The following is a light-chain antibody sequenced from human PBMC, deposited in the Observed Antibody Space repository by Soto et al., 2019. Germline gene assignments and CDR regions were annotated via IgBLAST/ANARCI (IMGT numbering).Light chain of an antibody. CDR1: QPISDY. V-gene: IGKV1-39*01. J-gene: IGKJ1*01. Sequence: DIQMTQSPSSLSAFVGDRVTITFLTSQPISDYLNWYQQKPGKAPSLLIYTASTLQTGVPSRFSGSGSGTHFTLTISSVHPEDFATYYCQQSYNTPRTFGQGTKVDIK. CDR3: QQSYNTPRT. CDR2: TAS.